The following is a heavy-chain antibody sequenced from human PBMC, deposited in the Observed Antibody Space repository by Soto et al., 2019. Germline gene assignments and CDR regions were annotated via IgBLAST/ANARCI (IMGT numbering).Heavy chain of an antibody. CDR2: INPNSGGT. J-gene: IGHJ3*02. V-gene: IGHV1-2*04. Sequence: GASVKVSCKASGYTFTGYYMHWVRQAPGQGLEWMGWINPNSGGTNYAQKFQGWVTMTRDTSISTAYMELSRLRSDDTAVYYCARDLAVAGHDAFDIWGQGTMVTVSS. CDR3: ARDLAVAGHDAFDI. D-gene: IGHD6-19*01. CDR1: GYTFTGYY.